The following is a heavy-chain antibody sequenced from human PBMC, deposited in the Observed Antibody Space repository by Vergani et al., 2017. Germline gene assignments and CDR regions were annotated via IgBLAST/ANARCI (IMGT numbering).Heavy chain of an antibody. V-gene: IGHV4-4*07. CDR2: ISASGNA. CDR1: GVSITTYY. D-gene: IGHD2-15*01. CDR3: ARRSGGYYSGGKVHPLRTAFDV. J-gene: IGHJ3*01. Sequence: QVRLQESGPGLVKPSETLSLICTVSGVSITTYYWSWIRQPAGKGLEWLGHISASGNASHSPSLKTRVSMSVDTSKNQFSLTVTSVTAADTAIYFCARRSGGYYSGGKVHPLRTAFDVWGHGTVVTVSS.